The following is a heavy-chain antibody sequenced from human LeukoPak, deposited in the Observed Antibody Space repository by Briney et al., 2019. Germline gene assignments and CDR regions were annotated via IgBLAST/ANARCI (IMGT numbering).Heavy chain of an antibody. V-gene: IGHV3-23*01. CDR1: GFTFNSYA. CDR3: AKDNYSGYYIDY. CDR2: ISGSDDNT. J-gene: IGHJ4*02. Sequence: GVPLTLSCAASGFTFNSYAMIWVPEAPGKALEGVSAISGSDDNTYYADSVKGRFTISRDNSKNTLYLQMNSLRAEDTAVYYCAKDNYSGYYIDYWGQGTLVTVSS. D-gene: IGHD5-12*01.